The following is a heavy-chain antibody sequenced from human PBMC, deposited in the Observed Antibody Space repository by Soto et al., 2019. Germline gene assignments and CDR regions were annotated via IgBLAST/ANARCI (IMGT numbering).Heavy chain of an antibody. J-gene: IGHJ5*02. CDR2: IHTSGST. V-gene: IGHV4-4*07. CDR3: ARDQQLLQIGAGWFDP. CDR1: GGSISSYY. D-gene: IGHD6-13*01. Sequence: QVQLQESGPGLVKPSETLSLTCTVSGGSISSYYRSWIRQPAVKGLEWIGGIHTSGSTNYNPSLKSRVTMSGETSKNRSSLQLSSVTAADTAVYYCARDQQLLQIGAGWFDPWGQGTLVTVSS.